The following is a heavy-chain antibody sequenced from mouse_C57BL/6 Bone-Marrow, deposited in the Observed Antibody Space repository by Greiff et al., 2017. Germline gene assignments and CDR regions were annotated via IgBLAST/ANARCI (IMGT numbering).Heavy chain of an antibody. Sequence: QVPLQQPGAELVRPGSSVKLSCKASGYTFTSYWMHWVKQRPIQGLEWIGNIDPSDSDTHYTQKFKDKATLTVDKSSSTAYMHLSSRTSEDSAVYYCARGAMDYWGQGTSVTVSS. V-gene: IGHV1-52*01. J-gene: IGHJ4*01. CDR3: ARGAMDY. CDR1: GYTFTSYW. CDR2: IDPSDSDT.